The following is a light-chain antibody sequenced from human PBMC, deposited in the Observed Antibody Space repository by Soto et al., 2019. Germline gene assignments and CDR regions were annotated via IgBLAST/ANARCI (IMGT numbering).Light chain of an antibody. J-gene: IGKJ4*01. CDR2: AAS. Sequence: DIQMTQSPSSLSASVGDRVTITCRASQSISSYLNWYQQKPGKAPKLLIYAASSLQSGVPSRFSGRGSGTDFTLTISSLQPEDFATYYCQQSYNRITFGGGTKVEIK. V-gene: IGKV1-39*01. CDR1: QSISSY. CDR3: QQSYNRIT.